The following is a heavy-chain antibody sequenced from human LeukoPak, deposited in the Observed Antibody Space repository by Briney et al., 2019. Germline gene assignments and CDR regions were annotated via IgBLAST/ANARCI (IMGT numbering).Heavy chain of an antibody. CDR2: ASSSGIIK. CDR1: GFTFNDYH. Sequence: GGSLRLSYAASGFTFNDYHMSWIRQAPGKGLEWIAYASSSGIIKYYPDSVKGRFTISRDNAKNSLSLQMNSLTAEDTAVYYCVRWSPSTVTYDYWVQGTLVTVSS. J-gene: IGHJ4*02. CDR3: VRWSPSTVTYDY. D-gene: IGHD4-17*01. V-gene: IGHV3-11*01.